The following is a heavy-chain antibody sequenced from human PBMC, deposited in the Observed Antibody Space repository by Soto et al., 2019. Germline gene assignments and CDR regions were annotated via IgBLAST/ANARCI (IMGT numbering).Heavy chain of an antibody. CDR1: CGSISSSSYY. CDR3: ATLGVREEWFDP. J-gene: IGHJ5*02. CDR2: IYYSGSS. Sequence: QLQLQESGPGLVKPSETLSLTCTVSCGSISSSSYYCGWIRQPPVKGLEWIGSIYYSGSSYYNQSIRSRVTISVETSQTLCSPRLSSVTAAHTAEYYCATLGVREEWFDPRGQGTLVTVSS. D-gene: IGHD2-21*01. V-gene: IGHV4-39*01.